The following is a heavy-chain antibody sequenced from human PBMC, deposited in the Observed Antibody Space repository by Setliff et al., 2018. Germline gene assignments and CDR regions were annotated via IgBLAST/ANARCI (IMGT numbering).Heavy chain of an antibody. Sequence: ASVKVSCKTSTYALTDSVVSWVRQAPGRGLEWVGWISGYSGNTYYTPKLHGRVTLTTDTSTGTAYLELRSLRSDDTAVYYCSRLVRYCTTTSCQRLSGDEYWGQGTLVTVSS. CDR1: TYALTDSV. J-gene: IGHJ4*02. V-gene: IGHV1-18*01. CDR2: ISGYSGNT. CDR3: SRLVRYCTTTSCQRLSGDEY. D-gene: IGHD2-2*01.